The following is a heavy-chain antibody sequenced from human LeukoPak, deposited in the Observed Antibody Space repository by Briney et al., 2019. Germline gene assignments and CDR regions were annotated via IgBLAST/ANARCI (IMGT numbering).Heavy chain of an antibody. Sequence: GGSLRLSCAASGFTFSRYEMNWVRQAPWRGLEWVSYISSSGSTIYYAGSVKGRFTISRDNAKNSLYLQMNSLRAEDTAVYYCAREGLQFPDYWGQGTLVTVSS. V-gene: IGHV3-48*03. CDR1: GFTFSRYE. CDR2: ISSSGSTI. J-gene: IGHJ4*02. D-gene: IGHD4-11*01. CDR3: AREGLQFPDY.